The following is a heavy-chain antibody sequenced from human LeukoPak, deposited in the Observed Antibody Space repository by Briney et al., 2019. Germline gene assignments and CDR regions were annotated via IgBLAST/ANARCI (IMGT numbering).Heavy chain of an antibody. CDR3: AKDRTNFYYYMDA. CDR1: GFSFLSYG. CDR2: IWYDGSGE. J-gene: IGHJ6*03. V-gene: IGHV3-33*06. Sequence: PGKSLRLSCEASGFSFLSYGMHWVRQAPGKGLEWMAVIWYDGSGESYADAVKGRFTISRDNSKDTLYLQMNGLKTEDTAIYFCAKDRTNFYYYMDAWGTGTTVIVSS.